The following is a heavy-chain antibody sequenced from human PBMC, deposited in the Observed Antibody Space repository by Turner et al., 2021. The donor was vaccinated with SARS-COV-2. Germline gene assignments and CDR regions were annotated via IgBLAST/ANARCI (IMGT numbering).Heavy chain of an antibody. CDR1: GFTFSSYS. V-gene: IGHV3-21*01. CDR2: ISSRIIYI. J-gene: IGHJ3*02. Sequence: EVQLVESGGGVVTPGGSLRLSCAASGFTFSSYSMNWVRQAPGKGLEWVSPISSRIIYIYYADSVKGRFTISRDNAKNTLYLQMNSLRAEDTAVYYCARVFDDFWIGYYGGAFDIWGQGTMVTVSS. CDR3: ARVFDDFWIGYYGGAFDI. D-gene: IGHD3-3*01.